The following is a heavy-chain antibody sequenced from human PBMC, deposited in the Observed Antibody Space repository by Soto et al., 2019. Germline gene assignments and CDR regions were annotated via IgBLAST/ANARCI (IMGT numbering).Heavy chain of an antibody. CDR3: ARAPFNDYGDNYYYGMDV. CDR2: IWYDGSNK. J-gene: IGHJ6*02. CDR1: GFTFSSYG. D-gene: IGHD4-17*01. Sequence: GGSLRLSCAASGFTFSSYGMHWVRQAPGKGLEWVAVIWYDGSNKYYADSVKGRFTISRDNSKNTLYLQMNSLRAEDTAVYYCARAPFNDYGDNYYYGMDVWGQGTTVTVSS. V-gene: IGHV3-33*01.